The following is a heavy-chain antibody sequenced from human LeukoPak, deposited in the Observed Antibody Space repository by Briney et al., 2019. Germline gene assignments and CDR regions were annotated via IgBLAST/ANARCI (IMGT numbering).Heavy chain of an antibody. Sequence: SETLSLTCTVSGGSISSGDYYWGWGRQPPGRGLEWIGYIYYSGSTYYNPSLKSRVTISVDTSKNQFSLKLSSVTAADTAVYYCARYTATTVTFDYWGQGTLVTVSS. CDR2: IYYSGST. V-gene: IGHV4-30-4*01. CDR1: GGSISSGDYY. CDR3: ARYTATTVTFDY. D-gene: IGHD4-17*01. J-gene: IGHJ4*02.